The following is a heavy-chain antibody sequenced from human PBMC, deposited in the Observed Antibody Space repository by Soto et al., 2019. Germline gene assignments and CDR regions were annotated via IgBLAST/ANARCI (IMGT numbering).Heavy chain of an antibody. Sequence: QVQLVESGGGVVQPGRSLRLSCAASGFTFSSYAMHWVRQAPGKGLDWVAVISYHGSNEYYADSVKGRFTISRDNSKNTLYLQMNSLRAEDTGVYYCARGGCSSTSCYHWFDPWGQGTLVTVSS. CDR2: ISYHGSNE. CDR1: GFTFSSYA. J-gene: IGHJ5*02. D-gene: IGHD2-2*01. CDR3: ARGGCSSTSCYHWFDP. V-gene: IGHV3-30-3*01.